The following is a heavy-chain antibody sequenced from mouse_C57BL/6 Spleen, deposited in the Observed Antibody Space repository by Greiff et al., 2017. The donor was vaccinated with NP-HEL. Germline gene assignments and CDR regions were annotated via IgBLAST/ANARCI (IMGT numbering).Heavy chain of an antibody. CDR2: INPNNGGT. CDR3: ARDDGRSYDWCVEV. J-gene: IGHJ1*03. V-gene: IGHV1-22*01. CDR1: GYTFTDYN. Sequence: EVQLQESGPELVKPGASVKMSCKASGYTFTDYNMHWVKQSHGKSLAWIGYINPNNGGTSYNQKFKGKATLTVTKSSSTADMELRSLTSEDAAVYYWARDDGRSYDWCVEVWGTGTTVTVSS. D-gene: IGHD1-1*01.